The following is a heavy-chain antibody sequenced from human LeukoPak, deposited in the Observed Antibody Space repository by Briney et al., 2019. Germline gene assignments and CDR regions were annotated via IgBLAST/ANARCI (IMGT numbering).Heavy chain of an antibody. CDR2: VTSGSSYI. CDR1: GFTFTSYT. Sequence: GGSLRLSCAASGFTFTSYTMNWVRQAPGKGLEWVSSVTSGSSYIYYADSVKGRFTISRDNAKNSLYLQMTSLRVEDTAVYYCAKTYGHFDDWGQGTLVTVSS. CDR3: AKTYGHFDD. J-gene: IGHJ4*02. D-gene: IGHD4-17*01. V-gene: IGHV3-21*01.